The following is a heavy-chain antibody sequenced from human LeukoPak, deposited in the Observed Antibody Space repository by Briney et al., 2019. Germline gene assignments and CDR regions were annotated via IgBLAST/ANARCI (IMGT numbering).Heavy chain of an antibody. CDR3: ARDPPSGGRGTWG. V-gene: IGHV3-53*01. CDR1: GVTVSSNY. J-gene: IGHJ4*02. Sequence: GGSLRLSCAASGVTVSSNYVSWVRQAPGKGLEWVSVMYSGGSTNYADSVKGRFTISRDNSKNTPYLQMNSLRVEDTAVYYCARDPPSGGRGTWGWGQGTLVTVSS. D-gene: IGHD3-16*01. CDR2: MYSGGST.